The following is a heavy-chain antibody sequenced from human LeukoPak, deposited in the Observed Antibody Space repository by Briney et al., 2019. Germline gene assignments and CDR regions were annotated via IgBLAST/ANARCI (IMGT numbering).Heavy chain of an antibody. Sequence: PGGSLRLSCAASGVAVSSSHMSWVRQAPGKGLEWVSIVYSDDIRYYVDSVKGRFSISRDTSRNTLYLQMNSLRADDTAVYYCTRDSTTFRFGYWGQGTLVTVSS. CDR1: GVAVSSSH. V-gene: IGHV3-53*01. D-gene: IGHD4-11*01. CDR3: TRDSTTFRFGY. CDR2: VYSDDIR. J-gene: IGHJ4*02.